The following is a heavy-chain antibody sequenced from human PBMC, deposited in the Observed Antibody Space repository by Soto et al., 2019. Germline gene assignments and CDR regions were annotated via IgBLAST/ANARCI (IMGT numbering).Heavy chain of an antibody. Sequence: KPSETLSLTCAVYGGSFSGYYWSWIRQPPGKGLEWIGEINHSGSTNYNPSLESRVTISVDTSKNQFSLKLSSVTAADTAVYYCARKVIPWYSSSWSYYYYYGMDVWGQGTTVTVSS. V-gene: IGHV4-34*01. D-gene: IGHD6-13*01. J-gene: IGHJ6*02. CDR1: GGSFSGYY. CDR3: ARKVIPWYSSSWSYYYYYGMDV. CDR2: INHSGST.